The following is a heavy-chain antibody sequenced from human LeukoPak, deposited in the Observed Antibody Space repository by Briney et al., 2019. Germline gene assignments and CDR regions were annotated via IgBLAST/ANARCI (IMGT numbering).Heavy chain of an antibody. CDR1: GYSFTNFD. V-gene: IGHV1-2*02. CDR3: ARVSPLYDILTGYYILDY. J-gene: IGHJ4*02. Sequence: GASVTVSCKASGYSFTNFDIMWVRQATGQGLEWMGWINPNSGGTNYAQKFQGRVTMTRETSISTAYMELSRLRSDDTAVYYCARVSPLYDILTGYYILDYWGQGTLVTVTS. D-gene: IGHD3-9*01. CDR2: INPNSGGT.